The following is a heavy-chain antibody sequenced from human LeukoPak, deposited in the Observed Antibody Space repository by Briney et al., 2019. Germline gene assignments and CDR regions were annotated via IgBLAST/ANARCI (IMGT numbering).Heavy chain of an antibody. CDR1: GVSISSSSYY. CDR3: ARAGVELQWELLPDY. Sequence: SETLSLTCTVSGVSISSSSYYWGWLRQPPGKGLEWIGSHYYSGSTYYNPSLKSRVTISVDTSKNQFSLKLSSVTAADTAVYYCARAGVELQWELLPDYWGQGTLVTVSS. CDR2: HYYSGST. V-gene: IGHV4-39*07. J-gene: IGHJ4*02. D-gene: IGHD1-26*01.